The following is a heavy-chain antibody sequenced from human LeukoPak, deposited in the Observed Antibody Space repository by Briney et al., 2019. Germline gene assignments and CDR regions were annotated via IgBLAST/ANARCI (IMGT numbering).Heavy chain of an antibody. Sequence: GGSLRLSCAASGFTFSSYWMSWVRQAPGKGLEWVANIKQDGSEKYYVDSVKGRFTISRDNAKHSLYLQMNSLRAEDTAVYYCARDETYYDILTGYYALEYFQHWGQGTLVTVSS. CDR2: IKQDGSEK. V-gene: IGHV3-7*03. CDR3: ARDETYYDILTGYYALEYFQH. D-gene: IGHD3-9*01. J-gene: IGHJ1*01. CDR1: GFTFSSYW.